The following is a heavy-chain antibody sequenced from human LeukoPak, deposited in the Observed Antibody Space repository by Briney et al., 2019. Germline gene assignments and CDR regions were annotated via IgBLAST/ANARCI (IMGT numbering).Heavy chain of an antibody. CDR1: GYTFTSYD. CDR3: ARVSWQQLAQFDY. CDR2: MNPNSGNT. D-gene: IGHD6-13*01. J-gene: IGHJ4*02. Sequence: GASVKDSCKASGYTFTSYDINWVRQATGQGLEWMGWMNPNSGNTGYAQKFQGRVTMTRNTSISTAYMELSSLRSEDTAVYYCARVSWQQLAQFDYWGQGTLVTVSS. V-gene: IGHV1-8*01.